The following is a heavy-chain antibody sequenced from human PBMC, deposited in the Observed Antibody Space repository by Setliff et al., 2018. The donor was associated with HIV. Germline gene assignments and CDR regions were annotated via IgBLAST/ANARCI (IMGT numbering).Heavy chain of an antibody. D-gene: IGHD1-20*01. J-gene: IGHJ6*03. CDR3: AKSFNSGPTNWNIDV. Sequence: LRLSCEASGFTFSTYSMNWVRQAPGKGLEWVSSISSSSRSKYYADSVKGRFTISRDNSKNTLYLQMNSLRSEDTAVYFCAKSFNSGPTNWNIDVWGTGTTVTVSS. V-gene: IGHV3-21*01. CDR1: GFTFSTYS. CDR2: ISSSSRSK.